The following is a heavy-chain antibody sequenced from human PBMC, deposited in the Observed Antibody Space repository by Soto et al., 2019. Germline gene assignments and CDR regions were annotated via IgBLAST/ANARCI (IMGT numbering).Heavy chain of an antibody. V-gene: IGHV3-23*05. CDR2: IDNSGDGS. CDR1: GFIFRNHV. Sequence: GGSLRLSCVASGFIFRNHVLNWVRQAPGKGLEWVSAIDNSGDGSFYADSVKGRFIISRDNSKDTVFLHMNNLRPEDTAFYYCAKIPSRGMIFGAGSWGQGTLVTVSS. CDR3: AKIPSRGMIFGAGS. J-gene: IGHJ5*02. D-gene: IGHD3-3*01.